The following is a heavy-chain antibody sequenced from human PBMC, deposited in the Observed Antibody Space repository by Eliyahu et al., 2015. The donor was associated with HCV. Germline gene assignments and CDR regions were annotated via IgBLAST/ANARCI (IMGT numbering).Heavy chain of an antibody. V-gene: IGHV3-23*01. CDR2: ISGSGGST. D-gene: IGHD3-10*01. CDR1: GFTFSSYA. CDR3: ARTYYPKDYYYYGMDV. J-gene: IGHJ6*02. Sequence: EVQLLESGGGLVQPGGSLRLSCAASGFTFSSYAMSWVRQAPGKGLEWVSAISGSGGSTYYADSVKGRFTISRDNSKNTLYLQMNSLRAEDTAVYYCARTYYPKDYYYYGMDVWGQGTTVTVSS.